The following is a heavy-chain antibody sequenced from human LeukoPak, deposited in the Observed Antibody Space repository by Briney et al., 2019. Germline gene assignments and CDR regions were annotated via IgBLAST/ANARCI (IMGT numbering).Heavy chain of an antibody. Sequence: GGSLRLSCAASGFTFSSYAMHWVRQAPGKGLEWVAVISYDGSNKYYADSVKGRFTISRDNAKNSLYLEMNSLRAEDTAVYYCARDYWRSIDHWGQGTLVTVSS. CDR3: ARDYWRSIDH. D-gene: IGHD1-1*01. CDR2: ISYDGSNK. CDR1: GFTFSSYA. V-gene: IGHV3-30-3*01. J-gene: IGHJ4*02.